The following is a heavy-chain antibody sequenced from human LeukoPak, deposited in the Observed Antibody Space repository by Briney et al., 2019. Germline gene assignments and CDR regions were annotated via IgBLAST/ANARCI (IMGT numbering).Heavy chain of an antibody. J-gene: IGHJ4*02. CDR3: ARDRPSGWYFDY. Sequence: PSETLSLTCTVSGGSISSYYWSWIRQPPGKGLEWIGYIYYSGSTNYNPSLKSRVTISVDTSKNQFSLKLSSVTAADTAVYYCARDRPSGWYFDYWGQGTLVTVPS. V-gene: IGHV4-59*01. CDR1: GGSISSYY. D-gene: IGHD6-19*01. CDR2: IYYSGST.